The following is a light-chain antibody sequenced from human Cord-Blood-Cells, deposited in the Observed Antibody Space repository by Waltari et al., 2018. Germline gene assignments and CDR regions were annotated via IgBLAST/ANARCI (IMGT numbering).Light chain of an antibody. CDR3: SSYAGSNNLV. CDR1: SSDVGGYNY. CDR2: EVS. J-gene: IGLJ2*01. Sequence: QSALTQPPSASGSPGQSVTISCTGTSSDVGGYNYVSWYQQHPGKAPKLMSYEVSKRPSGVPARFSGSKSGNAASLTVSGLQAEDEADYYCSSYAGSNNLVFGGGTKLTVL. V-gene: IGLV2-8*01.